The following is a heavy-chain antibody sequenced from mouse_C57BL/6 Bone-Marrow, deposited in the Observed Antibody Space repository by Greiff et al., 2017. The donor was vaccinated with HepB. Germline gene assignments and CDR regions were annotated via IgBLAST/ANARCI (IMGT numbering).Heavy chain of an antibody. V-gene: IGHV1-69*01. CDR2: IDPSDSYT. J-gene: IGHJ2*01. CDR3: AREERAYGNFDY. CDR1: GYTFTSYW. Sequence: QVQLQQPGAELVMPGASVKLSCKASGYTFTSYWMHWVKQRPGQGLEWIGEIDPSDSYTNYNQKFKGKSTLTVDKSSSTASMQLSSLTSEDSAVYYCAREERAYGNFDYWGQGTTLTVSS. D-gene: IGHD2-1*01.